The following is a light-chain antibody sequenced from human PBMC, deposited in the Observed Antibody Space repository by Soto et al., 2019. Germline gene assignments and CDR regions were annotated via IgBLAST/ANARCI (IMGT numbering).Light chain of an antibody. V-gene: IGLV2-14*03. J-gene: IGLJ2*01. CDR2: DVN. Sequence: QSALTQPASVSGSPGQSITISCTGTRSDIGAYNFVSWYQQHPGEVPKLMLYDVNVRPSGVSNRFSGSKSGNTASLTISGLQAEDEADYYCTSLTTSTTIVFGGGTKVTVL. CDR3: TSLTTSTTIV. CDR1: RSDIGAYNF.